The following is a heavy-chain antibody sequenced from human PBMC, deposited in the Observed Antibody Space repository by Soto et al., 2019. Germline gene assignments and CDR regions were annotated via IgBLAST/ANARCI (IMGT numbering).Heavy chain of an antibody. Sequence: GASVKVSCKASGYTFTSYGISWVRQAPGQGLEWMGWISAYNGNTNYAQKLQGRVTMTTDTSTSTAYMELRSLRSDDTAVYYCARYYDILTGYFAWSNWFDPWGQGTLLTVSS. J-gene: IGHJ5*02. D-gene: IGHD3-9*01. CDR3: ARYYDILTGYFAWSNWFDP. CDR2: ISAYNGNT. V-gene: IGHV1-18*01. CDR1: GYTFTSYG.